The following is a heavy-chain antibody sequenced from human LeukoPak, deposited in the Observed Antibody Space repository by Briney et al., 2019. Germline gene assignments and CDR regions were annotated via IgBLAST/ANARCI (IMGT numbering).Heavy chain of an antibody. CDR2: IYYSGST. CDR3: ARGKSGSSWYYDY. Sequence: SETLSFTCTVSGGSISSYYWSWIRQPPGKGLEWIGYIYYSGSTNYNPSLKSRVTISVDTSKNQFSLKLSSVTAADTAVYYCARGKSGSSWYYDYWGQGTLVTVSS. D-gene: IGHD6-13*01. J-gene: IGHJ4*02. CDR1: GGSISSYY. V-gene: IGHV4-59*01.